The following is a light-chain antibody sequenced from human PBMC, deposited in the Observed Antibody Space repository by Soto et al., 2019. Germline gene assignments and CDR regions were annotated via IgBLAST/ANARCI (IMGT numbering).Light chain of an antibody. J-gene: IGKJ5*01. V-gene: IGKV3-20*01. CDR3: QLNGSSPPIT. CDR1: ETVATN. Sequence: EVMLIQSPATLSMSPGERSTLSCRASETVATNLAWYQQKPGQAPRLLISGASTRAAGISDRFSGGGSGTDFTLTISRLEPEDFAVYYCQLNGSSPPITFGQGTRLEIK. CDR2: GAS.